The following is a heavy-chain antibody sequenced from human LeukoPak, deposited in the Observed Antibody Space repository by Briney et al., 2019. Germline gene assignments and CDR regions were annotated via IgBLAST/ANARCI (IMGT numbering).Heavy chain of an antibody. J-gene: IGHJ4*02. CDR2: INPSGGST. V-gene: IGHV1-46*01. CDR1: GYTFTGYY. CDR3: ARDHGATYYYDSSGYYYSDY. D-gene: IGHD3-22*01. Sequence: ASVKVSCKASGYTFTGYYMHWVRQAPGQGLEWMGIINPSGGSTSYAQKFQGRVTMTRDTSTSTVYMELSSLRSEDTAVYYCARDHGATYYYDSSGYYYSDYWGQGTLVTVSS.